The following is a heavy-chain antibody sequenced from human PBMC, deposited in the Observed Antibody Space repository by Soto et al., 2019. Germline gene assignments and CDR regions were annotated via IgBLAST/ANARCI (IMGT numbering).Heavy chain of an antibody. CDR1: GFTFSSYG. Sequence: QVQLVESGGGVVQPGRSLRLSCAASGFTFSSYGMHWVRQAPGKGLEWVAVISYDGSNKYYADSVKGRFTISRDNSKNTLYLQMNSLRAEDTAVYYCAKALYYHYYMDVWGKGTTVTVSS. V-gene: IGHV3-30*18. CDR2: ISYDGSNK. CDR3: AKALYYHYYMDV. J-gene: IGHJ6*03.